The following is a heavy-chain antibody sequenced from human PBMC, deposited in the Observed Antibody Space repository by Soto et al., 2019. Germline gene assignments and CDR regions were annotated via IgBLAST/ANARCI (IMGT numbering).Heavy chain of an antibody. J-gene: IGHJ4*02. CDR1: GFTFSNAW. CDR3: TTDRRITMAQFDY. D-gene: IGHD3-10*01. V-gene: IGHV3-15*01. Sequence: GGSLRLSCAASGFTFSNAWMSWVRQAPGKGLEWVGRIKSETDGGTTDYAAPVTGRFTISRDDSKNTLYLQMNSLKTEDTAVYYCTTDRRITMAQFDYWGQGTLVTVSS. CDR2: IKSETDGGTT.